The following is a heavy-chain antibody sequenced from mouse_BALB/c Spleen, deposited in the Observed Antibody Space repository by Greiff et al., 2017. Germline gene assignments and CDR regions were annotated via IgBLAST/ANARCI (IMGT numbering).Heavy chain of an antibody. V-gene: IGHV1-80*01. Sequence: VKLQESGAELVRPGSSVKISCKASGYAFSSYWMNWVKQRPGQGLEWIGQIYPGDGDTNYNGKFKGKATLTADKSSSTAYMQLSSLTSEDSAVYFCAREGWLRSAMDYWGQGTSVTVSS. CDR1: GYAFSSYW. CDR3: AREGWLRSAMDY. D-gene: IGHD2-3*01. CDR2: IYPGDGDT. J-gene: IGHJ4*01.